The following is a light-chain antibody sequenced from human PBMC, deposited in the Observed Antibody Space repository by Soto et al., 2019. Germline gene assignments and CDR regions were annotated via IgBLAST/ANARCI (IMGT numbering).Light chain of an antibody. CDR3: QHYNSYSRT. CDR1: QSIDSW. CDR2: KAS. Sequence: DIQMTQSPSTLSASIGDRVTITCRASQSIDSWLAWYQQKPGKGPKLLIDKASSLQTGVPSRFSGSGSGTEFTLTISSLQADDFATYYCQHYNSYSRTFGQGTKVEVK. J-gene: IGKJ1*01. V-gene: IGKV1-5*03.